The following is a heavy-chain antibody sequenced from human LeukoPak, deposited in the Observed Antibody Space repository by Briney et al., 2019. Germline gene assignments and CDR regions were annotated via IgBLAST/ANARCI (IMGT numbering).Heavy chain of an antibody. Sequence: GGSLRLSCAASGFTFSSYAMSWVRQAPGKGLEWVSAITASGGNTYYADSVKGRFTISRDNSKNTLYLQMYSLRAEDTAIYYCPDSSGYNWGQGTLVTVSS. CDR3: PDSSGYN. D-gene: IGHD3-22*01. J-gene: IGHJ4*02. CDR1: GFTFSSYA. V-gene: IGHV3-23*01. CDR2: ITASGGNT.